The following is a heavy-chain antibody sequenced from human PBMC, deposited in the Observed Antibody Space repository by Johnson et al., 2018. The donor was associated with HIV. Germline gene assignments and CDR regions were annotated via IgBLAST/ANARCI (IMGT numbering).Heavy chain of an antibody. CDR3: ARDRVGATAFDM. D-gene: IGHD1-26*01. J-gene: IGHJ3*02. CDR2: ISGSSSTI. V-gene: IGHV3-11*04. Sequence: QVQLVESGGCLVKPGGSLRLSCAASGFTFSDYYMNWIRQAPGKGLEWISYISGSSSTIYYADSVKGRFTISLDNFKNTLYLQMNSLSAEDTAVYYCARDRVGATAFDMGGQGTMVTVSS. CDR1: GFTFSDYY.